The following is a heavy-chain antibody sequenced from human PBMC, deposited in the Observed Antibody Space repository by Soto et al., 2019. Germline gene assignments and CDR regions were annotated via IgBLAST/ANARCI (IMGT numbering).Heavy chain of an antibody. J-gene: IGHJ5*02. CDR2: IIPILDIA. CDR1: GGTFSDYI. CDR3: ASDRGDYGDYGWFDP. D-gene: IGHD4-17*01. V-gene: IGHV1-69*02. Sequence: QVQLVQSGAEVKKPGSSVKVSCKASGGTFSDYIISWVRQAPGQGLEWMGRIIPILDIANYAQKFQGRVTITADKSTSTAYMELSSLRSEDTALYYCASDRGDYGDYGWFDPWGQGTLVTVSS.